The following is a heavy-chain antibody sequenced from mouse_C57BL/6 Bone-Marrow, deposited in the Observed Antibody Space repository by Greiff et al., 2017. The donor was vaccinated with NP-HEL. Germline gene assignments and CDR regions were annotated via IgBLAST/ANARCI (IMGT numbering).Heavy chain of an antibody. Sequence: VQLQESGAELVKPGASVKISCKASGYAFSSYWMNWVKQRPGKGLEWLGQIYPGDGDTNYNGKFKGKATLTADKSSSTAYMQLSSLTSEDSAVYFCARSGFITTVVAGFDYWGQGTTLTVSS. J-gene: IGHJ2*01. CDR1: GYAFSSYW. CDR2: IYPGDGDT. CDR3: ARSGFITTVVAGFDY. V-gene: IGHV1-80*01. D-gene: IGHD1-1*01.